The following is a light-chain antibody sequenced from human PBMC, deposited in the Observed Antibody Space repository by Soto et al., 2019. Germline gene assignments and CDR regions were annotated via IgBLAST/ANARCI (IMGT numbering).Light chain of an antibody. CDR2: DAS. Sequence: EIVLTQSPAPLSLSPGERATLSCRASQSVSSNLAWYQQKPGQAPRLFIYDASSRATGIPARFSGSGSGTDFTLTISNLEPEDFAVYYGQQRSNWPPLTFGGGTKVEIK. V-gene: IGKV3-11*01. CDR3: QQRSNWPPLT. CDR1: QSVSSN. J-gene: IGKJ4*01.